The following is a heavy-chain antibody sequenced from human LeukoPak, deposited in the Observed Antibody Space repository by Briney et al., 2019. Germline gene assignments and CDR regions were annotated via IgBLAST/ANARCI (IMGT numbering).Heavy chain of an antibody. CDR1: GFTFDDYG. V-gene: IGHV3-20*04. J-gene: IGHJ4*02. CDR2: INWNGGST. D-gene: IGHD3-3*01. Sequence: GGSLRLSCAASGFTFDDYGMSWVRQAPGKGLEWVSGINWNGGSTGYADSVKGRFTISRDNAKNSLYLQMNSLRAEDTALYYCAREPQWSGYYTPFDYWGQGTLVTVSS. CDR3: AREPQWSGYYTPFDY.